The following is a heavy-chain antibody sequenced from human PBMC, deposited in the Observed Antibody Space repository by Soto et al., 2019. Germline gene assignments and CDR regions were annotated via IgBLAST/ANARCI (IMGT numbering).Heavy chain of an antibody. J-gene: IGHJ4*02. CDR1: GGSISSGDYY. V-gene: IGHV4-30-4*01. CDR2: IYYSGST. D-gene: IGHD4-17*01. Sequence: SXTLSLACTVSGGSISSGDYYWSWIRQPPGKGLEWIGYIYYSGSTYYNPSLKSRVTISVDTSKNQFSLKLSSVTAADTAVYYCARDSGDYWGLGFFDYWGQGTLVTVSS. CDR3: ARDSGDYWGLGFFDY.